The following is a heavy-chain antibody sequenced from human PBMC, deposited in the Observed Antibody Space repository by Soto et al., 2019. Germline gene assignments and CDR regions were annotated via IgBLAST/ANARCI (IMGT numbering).Heavy chain of an antibody. J-gene: IGHJ5*02. V-gene: IGHV5-51*01. CDR2: IFPSDSDT. Sequence: GESLKISCRTSGYRFTSYWIAWVRQMPGKGLEWMGIIFPSDSDTRYSPSFQGQVNISAERSTSTVFLQWASLKASDTAVYFCARKDKSGYFNWFDPWGQGTLVTVSS. D-gene: IGHD3-22*01. CDR3: ARKDKSGYFNWFDP. CDR1: GYRFTSYW.